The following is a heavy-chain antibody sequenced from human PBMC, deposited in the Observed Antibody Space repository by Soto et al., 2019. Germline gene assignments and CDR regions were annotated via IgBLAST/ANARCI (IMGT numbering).Heavy chain of an antibody. CDR1: GGSISSYY. J-gene: IGHJ6*02. V-gene: IGHV4-4*07. CDR2: IYTSGST. CDR3: ARDSGRNYYDSSGGEGMYX. D-gene: IGHD3-22*01. Sequence: SDTLSLTFTVSGGSISSYYWSWIRQPAGKGLEWIARIYTSGSTNYNPSLKSRVTMSVDTSKNKFSLKLSSVTAADTAVYYCARDSGRNYYDSSGGEGMYXWGQGTTVTVS.